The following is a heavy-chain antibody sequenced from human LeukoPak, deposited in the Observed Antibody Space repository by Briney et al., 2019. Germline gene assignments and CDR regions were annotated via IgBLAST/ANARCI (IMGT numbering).Heavy chain of an antibody. D-gene: IGHD3-10*01. CDR1: GFTFNDYA. CDR3: VKSAVPVRGIIIGNFDY. V-gene: IGHV3-64D*09. Sequence: GGSLRLSCSASGFTFNDYAVHWVRQAPGKGLDYVSGITSNGGSTYYADSVKGRFTISRANSKNTLFLQMSSLRAEDTAVYYCVKSAVPVRGIIIGNFDYWGQGTLVTVSS. CDR2: ITSNGGST. J-gene: IGHJ4*02.